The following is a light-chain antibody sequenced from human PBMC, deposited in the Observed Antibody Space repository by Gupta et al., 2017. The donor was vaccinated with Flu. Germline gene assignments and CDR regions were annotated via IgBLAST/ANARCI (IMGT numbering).Light chain of an antibody. CDR1: SSNIGNTY. Sequence: SSSNIGNTYVSWYQQLPGTAPKLLIYENNKRPSGIPDRFSGSKSGTSAALGITGLQTGDEADYYCGTWDGSLSTGVFGTGTKVTVL. J-gene: IGLJ1*01. V-gene: IGLV1-51*02. CDR3: GTWDGSLSTGV. CDR2: ENN.